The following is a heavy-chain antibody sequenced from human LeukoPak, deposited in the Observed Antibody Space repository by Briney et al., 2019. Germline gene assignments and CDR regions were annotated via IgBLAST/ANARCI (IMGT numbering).Heavy chain of an antibody. D-gene: IGHD3-10*01. Sequence: SETLSLTCTVSGGSTSSYYWSWIRQPPGKGLEWIGYIYYSGSTNYNPSLKSRVTISVDTSKNQFSLKLSSVTAADTAVYYCARGVGYYYGSGSYYNSPRYFDYWGQGTLVTVSS. CDR3: ARGVGYYYGSGSYYNSPRYFDY. V-gene: IGHV4-59*01. J-gene: IGHJ4*02. CDR2: IYYSGST. CDR1: GGSTSSYY.